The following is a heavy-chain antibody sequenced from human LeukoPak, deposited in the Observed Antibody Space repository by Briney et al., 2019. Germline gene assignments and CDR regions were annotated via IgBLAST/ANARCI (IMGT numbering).Heavy chain of an antibody. CDR3: ASRSYGSGSSPIV. CDR2: IYPADSDT. D-gene: IGHD3-10*01. J-gene: IGHJ4*02. V-gene: IGHV5-51*01. CDR1: GYSFTSYW. Sequence: GESLKISCKGSGYSFTSYWIGWVRQMPGKGLEWMGIIYPADSDTRHSPTFQGQVTLSADKSINTAYLQWSSLKASDTAMYYCASRSYGSGSSPIVWGQGTLVTVSS.